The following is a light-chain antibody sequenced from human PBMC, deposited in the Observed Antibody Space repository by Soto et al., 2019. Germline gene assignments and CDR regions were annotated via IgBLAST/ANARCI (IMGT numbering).Light chain of an antibody. Sequence: EVVMTQSPATLSVSPGDKVSLSCRANQTISNTLAWYQQKPGQAPRLLIYAASTRATGIPARFSGSGSGTDFTLTISSLEPEDFAVYYCQQRSEWPITFGQGTRLEIK. CDR3: QQRSEWPIT. CDR1: QTISNT. J-gene: IGKJ5*01. CDR2: AAS. V-gene: IGKV3-11*01.